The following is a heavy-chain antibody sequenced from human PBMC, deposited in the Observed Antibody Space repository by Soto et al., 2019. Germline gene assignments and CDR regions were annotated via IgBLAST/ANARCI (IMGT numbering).Heavy chain of an antibody. D-gene: IGHD3-3*01. CDR2: IYYSGST. CDR1: GGSISSSSYY. J-gene: IGHJ6*02. Sequence: TVSLTCTVSGGSISSSSYYWGWIRQPPGKGLEWIGSIYYSGSTYYNPSLKSRVTISVDTSKNQFSLKLSSVTAADTAVSYCASIPIFGVALYYGMDVCGQRTTLTVSS. CDR3: ASIPIFGVALYYGMDV. V-gene: IGHV4-39*01.